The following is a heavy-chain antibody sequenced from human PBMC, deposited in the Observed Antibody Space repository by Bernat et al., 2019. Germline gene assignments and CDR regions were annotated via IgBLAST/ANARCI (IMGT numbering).Heavy chain of an antibody. CDR2: ISGSGGST. V-gene: IGHV3-23*01. Sequence: EVQLLESGGGLVQPGGSLRLSCTASGFTFSSYAMSWVRQAPGKGLEWVSAISGSGGSTYYADSVKGRFTISRDNSKNTLYLQMNSLRAEDTAVYYCAKGLAVAGTFDYWGQGTLVTVSS. J-gene: IGHJ4*02. CDR1: GFTFSSYA. D-gene: IGHD6-19*01. CDR3: AKGLAVAGTFDY.